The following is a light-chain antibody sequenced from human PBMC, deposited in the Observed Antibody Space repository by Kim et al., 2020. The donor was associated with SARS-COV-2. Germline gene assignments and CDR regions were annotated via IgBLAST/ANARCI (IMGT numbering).Light chain of an antibody. V-gene: IGLV4-69*01. Sequence: QPVLTQSPSASASLGASVKLTCILSSGHNNNAIAWHRQQPGKGPRFLMHLNSDGSQTRGDGIPDRFSGSTSGAERYLTISSLQSDDEADYYCQTWGSGRVFGGGTKLTVL. CDR3: QTWGSGRV. CDR2: LNSDGSQ. CDR1: SGHNNNA. J-gene: IGLJ3*02.